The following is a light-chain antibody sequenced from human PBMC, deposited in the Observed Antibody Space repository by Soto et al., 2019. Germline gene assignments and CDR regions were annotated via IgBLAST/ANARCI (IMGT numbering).Light chain of an antibody. CDR3: SSYAGSSNV. V-gene: IGLV2-8*01. Sequence: QSVLTQPPSASGSPGQSVAISCTGTSSDVGGYSYVSWYQQHPGKAPKLMIYEVNKRPSGVPDRFSGSKSGNTASLTVSGLQAEDEADYYCSSYAGSSNVFGTRTKVTVL. J-gene: IGLJ1*01. CDR1: SSDVGGYSY. CDR2: EVN.